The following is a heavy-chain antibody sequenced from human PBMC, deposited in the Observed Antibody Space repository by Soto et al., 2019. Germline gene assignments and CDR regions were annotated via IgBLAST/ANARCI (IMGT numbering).Heavy chain of an antibody. V-gene: IGHV3-23*01. CDR2: ISGTGRVT. D-gene: IGHD3-9*01. CDR3: AKDVHDDIVTGSEYFDH. CDR1: GFTFSSYA. J-gene: IGHJ1*01. Sequence: EVQLLESGGGLVQPGESLKISCAVSGFTFSSYAMSWVRQAPGKGLEWVSGISGTGRVTNYAESVKGRFTIARDNPKNTRSLEMKSLRAEDTAVYYCAKDVHDDIVTGSEYFDHWGQGTLVTVSS.